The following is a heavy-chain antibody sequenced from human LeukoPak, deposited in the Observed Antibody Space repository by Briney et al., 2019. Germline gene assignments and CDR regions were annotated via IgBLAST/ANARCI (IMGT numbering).Heavy chain of an antibody. D-gene: IGHD5-24*01. CDR2: ISYDGSNK. CDR3: ARDAVEMATDGVFSY. CDR1: GFTFSSYD. V-gene: IGHV3-30-3*01. J-gene: IGHJ4*02. Sequence: PGGSLRLSCAASGFTFSSYDMHWVRQAPGKGREGGAVISYDGSNKYYADSVKGRFTISRDNSNNTLYLQMNSLRAEDTAVYYCARDAVEMATDGVFSYWGQGTLVTVSS.